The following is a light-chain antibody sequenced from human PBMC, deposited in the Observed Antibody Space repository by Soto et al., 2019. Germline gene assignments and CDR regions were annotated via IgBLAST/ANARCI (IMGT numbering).Light chain of an antibody. Sequence: QSVLTQPPSASGTPGQRVTISCSGSSSNIGSYYVYWYQHLPGTAPKLLIHSNNQRPSGVPDRFSGSKSGTSASLAISGLRPEDEADYYCAAWDDSLSGPVFGTGTKVTVL. CDR1: SSNIGSYY. V-gene: IGLV1-47*02. CDR3: AAWDDSLSGPV. J-gene: IGLJ1*01. CDR2: SNN.